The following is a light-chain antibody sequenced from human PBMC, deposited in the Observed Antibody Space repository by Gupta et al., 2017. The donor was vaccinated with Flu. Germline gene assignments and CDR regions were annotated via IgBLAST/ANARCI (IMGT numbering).Light chain of an antibody. CDR3: QQYNNWPPIT. CDR1: QSVSSN. Sequence: ATLSVSPGESATLSCRASQSVSSNLAWYKQKPCQAPRLLIYGASTRATGIPARFSGSGYGTEFTLTISSRQSEDFAVYYCQQYNNWPPITFGQGTRVEIK. V-gene: IGKV3-15*01. J-gene: IGKJ5*01. CDR2: GAS.